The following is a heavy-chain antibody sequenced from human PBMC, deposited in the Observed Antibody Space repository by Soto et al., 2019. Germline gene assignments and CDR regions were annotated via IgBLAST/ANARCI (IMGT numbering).Heavy chain of an antibody. CDR3: GSVRPSGYVLS. Sequence: SETLSLTCTVSGGPLSSHYWTWIRQSPGKGLEWIGYVYFSGNTNYNPSLKSRVTISIDTFKNQFSLRLASVTAADTAFYYCGSVRPSGYVLSWGQGTLVTVSS. J-gene: IGHJ5*02. CDR1: GGPLSSHY. CDR2: VYFSGNT. V-gene: IGHV4-59*11. D-gene: IGHD6-25*01.